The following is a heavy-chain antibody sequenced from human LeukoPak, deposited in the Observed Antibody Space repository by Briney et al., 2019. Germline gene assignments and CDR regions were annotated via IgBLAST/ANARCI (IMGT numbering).Heavy chain of an antibody. CDR2: INPSGGST. CDR3: ALITMMAFDAFDI. V-gene: IGHV1-46*03. J-gene: IGHJ3*02. CDR1: GYTLTELS. Sequence: GASVKVSCKVSGYTLTELSMHWVRQAPGQGLEWMGIINPSGGSTSYAQKFQGRVTMTRDTSTSTVYMELSSLRSEDTAVYYCALITMMAFDAFDIWGQGTMVTVSS. D-gene: IGHD3-22*01.